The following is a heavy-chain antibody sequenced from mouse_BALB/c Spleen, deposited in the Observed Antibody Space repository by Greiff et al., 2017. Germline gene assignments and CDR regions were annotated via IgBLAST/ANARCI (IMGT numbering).Heavy chain of an antibody. D-gene: IGHD1-1*01. CDR2: IRNKANGYTT. Sequence: EVMLVESGGGLVQPGGSLRLSCATSGFTFTDYYMSWVRQPPGKALEWLGFIRNKANGYTTEYSASVKGRFTISRDNSQSILYLQMNTLRAEDSATYYCATNLLLYAMDYWGQGTSVTVSS. J-gene: IGHJ4*01. CDR3: ATNLLLYAMDY. V-gene: IGHV7-3*02. CDR1: GFTFTDYY.